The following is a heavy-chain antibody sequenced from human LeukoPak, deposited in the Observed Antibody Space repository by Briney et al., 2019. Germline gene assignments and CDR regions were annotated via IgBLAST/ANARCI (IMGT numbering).Heavy chain of an antibody. CDR3: AREMATTFYGMDV. CDR2: ISYDGSNK. CDR1: GFTFSSYE. V-gene: IGHV3-30*04. J-gene: IGHJ6*02. D-gene: IGHD5-24*01. Sequence: GGSLRLSCAASGFTFSSYEINWVRQAPGKGLEWVAVISYDGSNKYYADSVKGRFTISRDNSKNTLYLQMNSLRAEDTAVYYCAREMATTFYGMDVWGQGTTVTVSS.